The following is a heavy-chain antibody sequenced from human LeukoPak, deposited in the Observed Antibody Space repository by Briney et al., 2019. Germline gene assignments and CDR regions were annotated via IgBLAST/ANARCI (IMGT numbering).Heavy chain of an antibody. CDR1: GGSISSSSYY. D-gene: IGHD6-19*01. CDR2: IYYSGST. CDR3: ATSIAVAGIGEIFDY. V-gene: IGHV4-39*01. Sequence: PSETLSLTCTVSGGSISSSSYYWGWIRQPPGEGLEWIGSIYYSGSTYYNPSLKSRVTISVDTSKNQFSLKLSSVTAADTAVYYCATSIAVAGIGEIFDYWGQGTLVTVSS. J-gene: IGHJ4*02.